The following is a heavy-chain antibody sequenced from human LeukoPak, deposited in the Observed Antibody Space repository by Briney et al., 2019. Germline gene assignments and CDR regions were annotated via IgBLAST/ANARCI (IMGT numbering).Heavy chain of an antibody. CDR2: MNPNSGNT. D-gene: IGHD6-19*01. CDR3: ARGGRYSSGWYRFDY. CDR1: GYTFTSYD. V-gene: IGHV1-8*01. J-gene: IGHJ4*02. Sequence: ASVKVSCKASGYTFTSYDINWVRQATGQGLEWMGWMNPNSGNTGYALKFQGRVTMTRNTSISTAYMELSSLRSEDTAVYYCARGGRYSSGWYRFDYWGQGTLVTVSS.